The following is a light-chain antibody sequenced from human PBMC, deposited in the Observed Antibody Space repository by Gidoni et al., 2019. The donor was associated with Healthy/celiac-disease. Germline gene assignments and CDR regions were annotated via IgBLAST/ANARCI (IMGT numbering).Light chain of an antibody. V-gene: IGKV4-1*01. CDR2: WAS. CDR1: QSVLYSSNNKNY. CDR3: QQYYSTPYT. Sequence: DIVMTQSQESLAVSLGERATINCKSSQSVLYSSNNKNYLAWYQQKPGQPPKLLIYWASTRESGVPDRFSGSGSGTDFPLTISSLQAEDVAVYYCQQYYSTPYTFGQGTKLEIK. J-gene: IGKJ2*01.